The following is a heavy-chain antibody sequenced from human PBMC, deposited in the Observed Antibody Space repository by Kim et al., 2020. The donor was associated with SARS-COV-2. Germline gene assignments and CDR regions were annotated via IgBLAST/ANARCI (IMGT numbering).Heavy chain of an antibody. D-gene: IGHD5-18*01. V-gene: IGHV3-15*01. CDR1: GFTFSNAW. CDR3: TTELYEWLLALVH. CDR2: IKSKTDGGTT. J-gene: IGHJ4*02. Sequence: GGSLRLSCAASGFTFSNAWMSWVRQAPGKGLEWVGRIKSKTDGGTTDYAAPVKGRFTISRDDSKNTLYLQMNSLKTEDTAVYYCTTELYEWLLALVHWGQGTLVTVSS.